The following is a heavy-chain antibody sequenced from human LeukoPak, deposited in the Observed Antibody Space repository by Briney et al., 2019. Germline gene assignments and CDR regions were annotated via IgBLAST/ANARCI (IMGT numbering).Heavy chain of an antibody. CDR1: GFTFSRYS. Sequence: GGSLRLSCAVSGFTFSRYSLNWVGQAPGKGVEWVGRITSKIDGETTDYAAPVKGRFSISRDDSKNTMYLQMNSVKTEDTALYYCTTDESRTLPRFDPLGQGTLVTVSS. J-gene: IGHJ5*02. CDR2: ITSKIDGETT. V-gene: IGHV3-15*01. CDR3: TTDESRTLPRFDP.